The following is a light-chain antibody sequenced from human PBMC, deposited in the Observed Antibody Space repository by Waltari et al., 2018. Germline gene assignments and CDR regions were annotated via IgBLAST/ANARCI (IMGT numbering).Light chain of an antibody. Sequence: QTVVTQEPSFSVSPGGTVTLTCGLSSCSVSTSSYPSWYQQTPGQAPRTLIYSTHIRSSGVPDRFSGSILGIKAALTITGAQADDECDYFCVLYMGSGIWVFGGGTKLTVL. CDR3: VLYMGSGIWV. CDR2: STH. CDR1: SCSVSTSSY. V-gene: IGLV8-61*01. J-gene: IGLJ3*02.